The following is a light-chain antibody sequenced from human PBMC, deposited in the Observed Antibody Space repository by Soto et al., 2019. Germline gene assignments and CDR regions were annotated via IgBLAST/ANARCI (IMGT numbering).Light chain of an antibody. J-gene: IGLJ2*01. V-gene: IGLV4-69*01. Sequence: QPVLTQSPSASASLGASVKLTCTLSSGHRTYAIAWHQQRPEKGPRYLMKINTDGTHSKADGIPDRFSGSSSGAEHYLTISSLQSEDEADYYCQTWGTGIGIFGGGTKVTVL. CDR3: QTWGTGIGI. CDR1: SGHRTYA. CDR2: INTDGTH.